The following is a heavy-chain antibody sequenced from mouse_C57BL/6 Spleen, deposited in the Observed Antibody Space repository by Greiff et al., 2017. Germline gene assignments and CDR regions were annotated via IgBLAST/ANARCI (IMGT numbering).Heavy chain of an antibody. CDR3: AREGGSSYGDY. CDR2: IDPSDSYT. D-gene: IGHD1-1*01. V-gene: IGHV1-50*01. CDR1: GYTFTSYW. Sequence: QVQLKQPGAELVKPGASVKLSCKASGYTFTSYWMQWVKQRPGQGLEWIGEIDPSDSYTNYNQKFKGKATLTVDTSSSTAYMQLSSLTSEDSAVYYCAREGGSSYGDYWGQGTTLTVSS. J-gene: IGHJ2*01.